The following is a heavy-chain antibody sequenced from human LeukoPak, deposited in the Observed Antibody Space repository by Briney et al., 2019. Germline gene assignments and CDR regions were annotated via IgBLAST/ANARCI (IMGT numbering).Heavy chain of an antibody. D-gene: IGHD2-2*01. Sequence: GGSLRLSCAASGFTFSSYAMSWVRQAPGKGLEWVSAISGSGGSTYYADSVKGRFTISRDNPKNTLYLQMNSLRAEDTAVYYCARGDYCSSTSCYPRIIDWGQGTLVTVSS. CDR3: ARGDYCSSTSCYPRIID. CDR1: GFTFSSYA. CDR2: ISGSGGST. J-gene: IGHJ4*02. V-gene: IGHV3-23*01.